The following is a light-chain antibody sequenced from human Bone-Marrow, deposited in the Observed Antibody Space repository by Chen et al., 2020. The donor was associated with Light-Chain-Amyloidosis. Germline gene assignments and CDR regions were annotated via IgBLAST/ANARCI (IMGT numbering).Light chain of an antibody. CDR3: SSFTRNNALV. J-gene: IGLJ2*01. V-gene: IGLV2-14*03. CDR2: DVT. CDR1: SSDVGGYNY. Sequence: QSALPQPASVSGSPRQSSTISCTGTSSDVGGYNYVSWYQQHPGKAPKLIIYDVTYRPSGVSNRFSGSKSGNTASLTISGLQAEDEADYYCSSFTRNNALVFGGGTKLTVL.